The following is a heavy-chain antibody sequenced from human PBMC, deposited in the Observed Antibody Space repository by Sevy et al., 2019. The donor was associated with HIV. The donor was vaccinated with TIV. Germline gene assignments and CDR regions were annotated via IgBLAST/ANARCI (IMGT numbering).Heavy chain of an antibody. CDR2: IYYSGST. D-gene: IGHD1-26*01. CDR3: TRVLWEQYYFDY. Sequence: SETLSLTCTVSGGSISSGGYYWSWIRQHPGKGLEWIGYIYYSGSTYYNPSLKNRVTISVDTSKNQFSLKLSSVTAADTAVYYCTRVLWEQYYFDYWGQGTLVTVSS. V-gene: IGHV4-31*03. J-gene: IGHJ4*02. CDR1: GGSISSGGYY.